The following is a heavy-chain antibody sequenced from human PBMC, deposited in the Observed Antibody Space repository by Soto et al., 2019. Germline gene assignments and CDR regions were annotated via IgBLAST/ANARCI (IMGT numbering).Heavy chain of an antibody. Sequence: SVKVSCKASGGTFSSYAIHWVRQAPGQGLEWMGQIIPIFGPPKYAQKFQGRVTITADEPTTTSYIEVSDLRFADTAVYFCARGVELGVLDSWGQGTLVTVSS. CDR1: GGTFSSYA. CDR3: ARGVELGVLDS. V-gene: IGHV1-69*13. D-gene: IGHD1-1*01. CDR2: IIPIFGPP. J-gene: IGHJ4*02.